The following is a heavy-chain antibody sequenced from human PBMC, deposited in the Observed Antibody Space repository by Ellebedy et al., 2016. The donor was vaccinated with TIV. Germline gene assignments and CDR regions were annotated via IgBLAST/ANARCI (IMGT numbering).Heavy chain of an antibody. CDR2: IYYSGST. D-gene: IGHD5-18*01. J-gene: IGHJ4*02. Sequence: LRLSCTVSGGAISSGDYYWSWICQPPGKCLEWIGYIYYSGSTYYNPSLKSRVTISVDTSKNQFSLKLSFVTAAAPAVYYCARASRIQLRTYNYWGQGTLVTVSS. CDR1: GGAISSGDYY. V-gene: IGHV4-30-4*08. CDR3: ARASRIQLRTYNY.